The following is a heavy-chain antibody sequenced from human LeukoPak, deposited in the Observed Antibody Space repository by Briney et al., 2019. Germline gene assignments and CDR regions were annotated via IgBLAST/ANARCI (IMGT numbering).Heavy chain of an antibody. CDR2: IIPIFGTA. CDR1: GYTFTRYG. Sequence: SVKVSCKASGYTFTRYGISWVRQAPGQGLEWMGGIIPIFGTANHAQKFQGRVTITADESTSTAYMELSSLRSEDTAVYYCARLPLTGYSRGYYYGMDVWGQGTTVTVSS. D-gene: IGHD3-9*01. CDR3: ARLPLTGYSRGYYYGMDV. J-gene: IGHJ6*02. V-gene: IGHV1-69*13.